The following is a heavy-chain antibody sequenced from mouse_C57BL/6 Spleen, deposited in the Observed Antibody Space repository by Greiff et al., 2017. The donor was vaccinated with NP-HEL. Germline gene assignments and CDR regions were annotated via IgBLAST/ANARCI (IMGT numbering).Heavy chain of an antibody. J-gene: IGHJ2*01. V-gene: IGHV1-80*01. CDR2: IYPGDGDT. D-gene: IGHD2-14*01. Sequence: QVQLKQSGAELVKPGASVKISCKASGYAFTSYWMNWVKQRPGKGLEWIGQIYPGDGDTNYNGKFKGKATLTADKSSSTAYMQLSSLTSEDSAVYFCARGGYRPFDYWGKGTTLTVSS. CDR3: ARGGYRPFDY. CDR1: GYAFTSYW.